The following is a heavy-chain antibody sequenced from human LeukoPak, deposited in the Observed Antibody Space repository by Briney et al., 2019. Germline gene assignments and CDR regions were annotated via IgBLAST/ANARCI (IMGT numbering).Heavy chain of an antibody. CDR3: ARDHSPPGDIVVVLKWLDP. CDR1: GYTFTSYG. D-gene: IGHD2-15*01. Sequence: ASVKVSCKASGYTFTSYGISWVRQAPGQGLEWMGWISAYNGNTNYAQKLQGRVTMTTDTPTSTAYMELRSLRSDDTAVYYCARDHSPPGDIVVVLKWLDPWGQGTLVTVSS. V-gene: IGHV1-18*01. CDR2: ISAYNGNT. J-gene: IGHJ5*02.